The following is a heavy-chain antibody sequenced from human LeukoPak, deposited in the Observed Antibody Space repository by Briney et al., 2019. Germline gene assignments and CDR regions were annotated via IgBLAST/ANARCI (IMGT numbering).Heavy chain of an antibody. V-gene: IGHV3-30-3*01. CDR3: ARGPAWNDVLYYYGMDV. CDR2: ISYDGSNK. Sequence: PGGSLRLSCAASGFTFSSYAMHWVRQAPGKGLEWVAVISYDGSNKYYADSVKGRFTISRDNSKNTLYLQMNSLRAEDTAVYYCARGPAWNDVLYYYGMDVWGQGTTVTVSS. D-gene: IGHD1-1*01. J-gene: IGHJ6*02. CDR1: GFTFSSYA.